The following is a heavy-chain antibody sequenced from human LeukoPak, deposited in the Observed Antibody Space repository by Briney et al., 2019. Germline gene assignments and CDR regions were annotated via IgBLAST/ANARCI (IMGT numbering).Heavy chain of an antibody. CDR1: GFTFSSYA. Sequence: GGSLRLSCAASGFTFSSYAMSWVRQAPGKGLEWVSSISSSSNYIYYADSVKGRFTISRDNAKNSLYLQMNSLRAEDTAVYYCAREGQLANWFDPWGQGTLVTVSS. CDR3: AREGQLANWFDP. J-gene: IGHJ5*02. D-gene: IGHD6-6*01. CDR2: ISSSSNYI. V-gene: IGHV3-21*01.